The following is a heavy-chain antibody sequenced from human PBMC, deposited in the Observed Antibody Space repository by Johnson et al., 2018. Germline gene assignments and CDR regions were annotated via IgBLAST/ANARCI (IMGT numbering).Heavy chain of an antibody. V-gene: IGHV3-33*01. J-gene: IGHJ4*02. Sequence: QVQLVQSGGGVVQPGRSLRLSCAASGFTFSSYGMHWVRQAPGKGLEWVALIWYDGSEKYYVDSVEGRFTISRDNAKNSLYLQMSSLRAEDTAVYYCTRNEVWGQGTLVTVSS. CDR2: IWYDGSEK. CDR3: TRNEV. CDR1: GFTFSSYG.